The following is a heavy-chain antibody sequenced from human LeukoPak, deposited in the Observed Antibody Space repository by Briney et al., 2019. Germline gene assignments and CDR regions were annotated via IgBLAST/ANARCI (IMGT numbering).Heavy chain of an antibody. CDR1: GGSITSANFY. J-gene: IGHJ4*02. D-gene: IGHD6-6*01. CDR2: IYTSGST. CDR3: ARGGGSSPSY. Sequence: SETLSLTCTVSGGSITSANFYWSWIRQPAGKGLERIGRIYTSGSTSYNPSLESRVIISVDTSKTQFSLNLNSVTAADMAVYYCARGGGSSPSYWGQGTLVTVSS. V-gene: IGHV4-61*02.